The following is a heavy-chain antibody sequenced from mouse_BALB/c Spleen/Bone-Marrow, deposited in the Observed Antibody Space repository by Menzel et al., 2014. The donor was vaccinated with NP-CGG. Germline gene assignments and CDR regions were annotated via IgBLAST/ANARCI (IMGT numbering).Heavy chain of an antibody. CDR1: GYIFTSYY. CDR3: ADYLYAMDY. V-gene: IGHV1S12*01. Sequence: QVQLQQSGPELVKPGASVKISCKASGYIFTSYYIHWVKQRPGQGLEWIGYIYPRDGSTNYNEKFKGKATLTADTSSSTAYMQLSSLTSEDSAVYFCADYLYAMDYWGQGTSVTVSS. J-gene: IGHJ4*01. CDR2: IYPRDGST. D-gene: IGHD2-4*01.